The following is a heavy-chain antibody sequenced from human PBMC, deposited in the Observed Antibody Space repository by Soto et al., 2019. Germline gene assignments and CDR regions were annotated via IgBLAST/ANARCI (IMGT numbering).Heavy chain of an antibody. D-gene: IGHD5-12*01. CDR1: GSTFNSFG. CDR3: ARYNSGRFDY. CDR2: VWYDGSKT. Sequence: PGGSLRLSCAASGSTFNSFGMHWVRQAPGKGLEWVTVVWYDGSKTYYADSVKGRFTISRDNSKNTVYLQMNSLRVEDTAVYYCARYNSGRFDYWGQGTLVTVSS. V-gene: IGHV3-33*01. J-gene: IGHJ4*02.